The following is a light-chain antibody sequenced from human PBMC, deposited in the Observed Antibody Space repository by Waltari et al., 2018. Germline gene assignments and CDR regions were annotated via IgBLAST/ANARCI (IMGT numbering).Light chain of an antibody. CDR2: RNN. CDR3: AAWDDSLSGHNWV. J-gene: IGLJ3*02. Sequence: QSVLTQPPSASGTPGQRVTISCSGSSSNIGSNYVYCHQQPPGTAPKLLIYRNNQRPSGVPDRFSGSKSGTSASLAISGLRSEDEADYYCAAWDDSLSGHNWVFGGGTKLTVL. CDR1: SSNIGSNY. V-gene: IGLV1-47*01.